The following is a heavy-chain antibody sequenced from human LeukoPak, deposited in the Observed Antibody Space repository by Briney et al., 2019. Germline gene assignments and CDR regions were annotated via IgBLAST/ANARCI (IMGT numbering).Heavy chain of an antibody. J-gene: IGHJ4*02. Sequence: GGSLRLSCAASGFDISSKYMTWVRQAPGKGLEWVSVIYTGGNTDHADSVQGRFTLSRDNSKNTLYLHMNSLRVEDTAVYYCARGRPPYYFDYWGQGTLVTGSS. CDR2: IYTGGNT. CDR1: GFDISSKY. CDR3: ARGRPPYYFDY. V-gene: IGHV3-53*01.